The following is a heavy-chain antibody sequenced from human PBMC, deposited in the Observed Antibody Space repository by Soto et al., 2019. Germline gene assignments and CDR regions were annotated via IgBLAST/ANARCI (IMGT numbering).Heavy chain of an antibody. CDR2: IYGDDDT. V-gene: IGHV2-5*02. CDR1: GFSLSTSEMG. J-gene: IGHJ4*02. Sequence: QITLKESGPALVKPTQTLTLTCTLSGFSLSTSEMGVGWIRQPPGKAQEWLGIIYGDDDTRNRPSLKSRLTITRDTSKNQVVLTLTDMDPADTATYYCARRRGRGRVIPAPYFDFWGQGVPVTVSS. CDR3: ARRRGRGRVIPAPYFDF. D-gene: IGHD2-15*01.